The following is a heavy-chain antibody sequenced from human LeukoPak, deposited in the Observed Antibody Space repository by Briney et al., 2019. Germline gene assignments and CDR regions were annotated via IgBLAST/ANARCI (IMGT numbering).Heavy chain of an antibody. CDR3: AKDAIGQYRPYYFDC. D-gene: IGHD3-16*02. J-gene: IGHJ4*02. CDR1: GFTFSSFA. V-gene: IGHV3-23*01. Sequence: PGGSLRLSCAASGFTFSSFAMSWVRQAPGKGLEWVSSISGSGESTYYADYVKGRFTVSRDNSKNTLNLQLNSLTAEDTAVYYCAKDAIGQYRPYYFDCWGQGTLVTVSS. CDR2: ISGSGEST.